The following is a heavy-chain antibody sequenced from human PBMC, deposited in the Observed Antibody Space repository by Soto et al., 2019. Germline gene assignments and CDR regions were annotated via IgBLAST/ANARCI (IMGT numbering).Heavy chain of an antibody. CDR2: IIPIFGTA. Sequence: QVQLVQSGAEVKKPGSSVKVSCTASGGTFSSYAISWVRQAPGQGREWMGGIIPIFGTANYAQKFQGRVTITADESTSTAYMELSSLRSEDTAVYYCARESGTMVRRRYYFDYWGQGTLVTVSS. D-gene: IGHD3-10*01. CDR1: GGTFSSYA. CDR3: ARESGTMVRRRYYFDY. V-gene: IGHV1-69*01. J-gene: IGHJ4*02.